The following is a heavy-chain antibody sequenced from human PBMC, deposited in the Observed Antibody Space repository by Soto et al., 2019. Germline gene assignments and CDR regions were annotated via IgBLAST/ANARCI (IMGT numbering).Heavy chain of an antibody. CDR2: IYYSGST. Sequence: QVQLQESGPGLVKPSQTLSLTCTVSGGSISSGDYYWSWIRQPPGKGLEWIGYIYYSGSTYYNPSLQSRVTISVDTSQTQFSLKLSSVTAADTAVYYCAGGAFLAALHGMDVWGQGTTVTVSS. CDR3: AGGAFLAALHGMDV. CDR1: GGSISSGDYY. V-gene: IGHV4-30-4*01. D-gene: IGHD6-6*01. J-gene: IGHJ6*02.